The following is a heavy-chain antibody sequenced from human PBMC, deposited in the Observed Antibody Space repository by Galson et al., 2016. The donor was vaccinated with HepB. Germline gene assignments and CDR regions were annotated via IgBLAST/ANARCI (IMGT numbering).Heavy chain of an antibody. CDR2: IYPDDSDI. J-gene: IGHJ3*02. Sequence: QSGAEVKKPGESLKISCKVSGYKFITYWIGWVRQMPGKGLEWMGIIYPDDSDIRYSPSFQGQVTISADKSVDTAYLQWASLKASDTAIYYWARRGGHGFDIWGQGTLVTVSS. CDR1: GYKFITYW. V-gene: IGHV5-51*01. D-gene: IGHD3-16*01. CDR3: ARRGGHGFDI.